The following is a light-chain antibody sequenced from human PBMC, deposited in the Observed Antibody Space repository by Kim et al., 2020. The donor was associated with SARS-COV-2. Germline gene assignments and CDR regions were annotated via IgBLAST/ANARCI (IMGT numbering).Light chain of an antibody. CDR2: DAS. CDR3: QHHSTYPIT. J-gene: IGKJ5*01. Sequence: IQLTQSPSSLSASVGDRVTITCRASQSIGGWLAWYQQKPGKAPKLLIYDASSVESGVPSRFSGSGSGTEFTLTISSLQPDDSATYYCQHHSTYPITFGQGTRLETK. CDR1: QSIGGW. V-gene: IGKV1-5*01.